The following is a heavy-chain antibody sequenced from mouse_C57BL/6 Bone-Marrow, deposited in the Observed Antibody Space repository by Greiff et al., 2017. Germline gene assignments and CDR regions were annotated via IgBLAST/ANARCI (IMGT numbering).Heavy chain of an antibody. CDR1: GYTFTSYG. J-gene: IGHJ4*01. V-gene: IGHV1-81*01. D-gene: IGHD1-1*01. CDR2: IYPRSGNT. CDR3: ARSEYYGRVYAMDY. Sequence: VKLQESGAELARPGASVKLSCKASGYTFTSYGISWVKQRTGQGLEWIGEIYPRSGNTYYNEKFKGKATLTADKSSSTAYMELRSLTSEDSAVYFCARSEYYGRVYAMDYWGQGTSVTVSS.